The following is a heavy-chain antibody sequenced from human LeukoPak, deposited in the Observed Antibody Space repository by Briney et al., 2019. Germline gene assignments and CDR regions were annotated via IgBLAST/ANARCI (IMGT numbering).Heavy chain of an antibody. V-gene: IGHV1-69*13. CDR3: ARARRDQYSSSWYNWFDP. D-gene: IGHD6-13*01. Sequence: SVKVSCKASGGTFSSYAISWVRQAPGQGLEWMGGIIPIFGTANYAQKFQGRVTITADESTGTAYMELSNLRSEDTAVYYCARARRDQYSSSWYNWFDPWGQGTLVTVSS. J-gene: IGHJ5*02. CDR2: IIPIFGTA. CDR1: GGTFSSYA.